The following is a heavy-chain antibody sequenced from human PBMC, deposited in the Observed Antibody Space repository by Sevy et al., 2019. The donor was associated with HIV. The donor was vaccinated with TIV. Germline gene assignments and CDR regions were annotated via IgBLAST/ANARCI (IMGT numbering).Heavy chain of an antibody. V-gene: IGHV3-74*01. Sequence: GGSLRLSCAASGFTFSSYWMHWVRQAPGKGLVWVSRINSDGSSTSYADSVKGRFTISRDNAKNTLYLQMNSLRAVDTAVYYCARGYCSSTSCYGSKYYFDYWGQGTLVTVSS. J-gene: IGHJ4*02. CDR2: INSDGSST. CDR1: GFTFSSYW. CDR3: ARGYCSSTSCYGSKYYFDY. D-gene: IGHD2-2*01.